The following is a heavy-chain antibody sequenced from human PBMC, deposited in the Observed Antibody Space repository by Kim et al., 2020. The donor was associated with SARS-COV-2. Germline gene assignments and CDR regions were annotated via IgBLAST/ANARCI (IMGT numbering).Heavy chain of an antibody. V-gene: IGHV4-39*01. CDR3: ARHGGWAIVLVVYAADFDS. Sequence: SETLSLTCTVSGGSISSSSYYWGWIRQPPGKGLEWIGSIYYSGSTYYNPSLKSRVTISVDTSKNQFSLKLSSVTAADTAVYYCARHGGWAIVLVVYAADFDSWGQGTLVTVSS. D-gene: IGHD2-8*02. CDR1: GGSISSSSYY. CDR2: IYYSGST. J-gene: IGHJ4*02.